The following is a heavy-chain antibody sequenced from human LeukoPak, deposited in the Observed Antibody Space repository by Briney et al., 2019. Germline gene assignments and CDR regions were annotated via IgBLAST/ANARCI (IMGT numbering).Heavy chain of an antibody. CDR2: TRSDGSDK. J-gene: IGHJ4*02. Sequence: GGSLRLSCGASGFIFSNYGMHWVRQAPGKGLEWVAFTRSDGSDKYYTGSVKGRFTISRDNSKNTLYLQMNSLRIEDTAVYYCGKHGSASDYWGQGTLVTVSS. CDR3: GKHGSASDY. V-gene: IGHV3-30*02. CDR1: GFIFSNYG. D-gene: IGHD2-15*01.